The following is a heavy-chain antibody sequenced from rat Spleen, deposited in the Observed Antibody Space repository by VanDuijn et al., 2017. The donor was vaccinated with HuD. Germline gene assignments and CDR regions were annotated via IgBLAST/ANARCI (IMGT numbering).Heavy chain of an antibody. V-gene: IGHV5-20*01. CDR2: ISYDGSST. CDR3: TTTRGYTTDYYYDWFAY. D-gene: IGHD1-6*01. CDR1: GYTFSDYG. J-gene: IGHJ3*01. Sequence: EVQLVESGGGLVQPGRSMKLSCAAAGYTFSDYGMVWVLQAPTKGLEWVASISYDGSSTYYRDSVKGRFTISRDNAKSTLYLQMDSLRSEDTATYYCTTTRGYTTDYYYDWFAYWGQGTLVTVSS.